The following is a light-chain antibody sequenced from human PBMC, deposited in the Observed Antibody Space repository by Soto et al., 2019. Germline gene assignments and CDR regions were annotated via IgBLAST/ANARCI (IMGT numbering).Light chain of an antibody. J-gene: IGLJ3*02. Sequence: QSALAQPPSASGTPGQRVTISCSGSSSNIGSNTVNWYQQLPGTAPTLLIYYNNQRPSGVPDRFSGSKSGTSASLAISGLQSEDEAHYYCAAWDDSLYGWVFGGGTKVTV. CDR3: AAWDDSLYGWV. V-gene: IGLV1-44*01. CDR2: YNN. CDR1: SSNIGSNT.